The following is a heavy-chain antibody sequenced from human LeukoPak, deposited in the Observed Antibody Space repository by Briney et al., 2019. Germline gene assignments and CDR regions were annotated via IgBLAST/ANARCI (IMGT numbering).Heavy chain of an antibody. V-gene: IGHV4-34*01. CDR3: ATSSEYYFDY. CDR1: GGSFSGYY. Sequence: LETLSLTCAVYGGSFSGYYWSWIRQPPGKGLEWIGEINHSGSTNYNPSLKSRVTISVDTSKNQFSLKLSSVTAADTAVYYCATSSEYYFDYWGQGTLVTVSS. D-gene: IGHD3-3*02. J-gene: IGHJ4*02. CDR2: INHSGST.